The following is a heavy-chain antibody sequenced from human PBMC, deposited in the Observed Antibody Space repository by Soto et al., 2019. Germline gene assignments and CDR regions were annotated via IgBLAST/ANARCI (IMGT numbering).Heavy chain of an antibody. CDR1: GFTFSNYW. V-gene: IGHV3-74*01. D-gene: IGHD3-10*01. Sequence: PGGSLRLSCAASGFTFSNYWMHWVRQAPGKGLVWVSRINSDGSSTSYADSVKGRFTISRDNVKNTLYLQMNSLRAEDTAVYYCARGYYGSGSYTLDVWGQGTTVTVSS. J-gene: IGHJ6*02. CDR3: ARGYYGSGSYTLDV. CDR2: INSDGSST.